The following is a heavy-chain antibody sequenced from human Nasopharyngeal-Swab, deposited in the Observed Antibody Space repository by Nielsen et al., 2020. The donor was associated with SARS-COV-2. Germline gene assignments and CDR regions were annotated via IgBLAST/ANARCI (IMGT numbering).Heavy chain of an antibody. CDR3: ARGNEGAAAGTGYYYYGMDV. D-gene: IGHD6-13*01. V-gene: IGHV1-69*04. J-gene: IGHJ6*02. CDR1: GGIFSSYA. CDR2: IIPILGIA. Sequence: SVRVSCMDSGGIFSSYAISWARQAPGQGLEWMGRIIPILGIANYAQKFQGRVTITADKSTSTAYMELSSLRSEDTAVYYCARGNEGAAAGTGYYYYGMDVWGQGTTVTVSS.